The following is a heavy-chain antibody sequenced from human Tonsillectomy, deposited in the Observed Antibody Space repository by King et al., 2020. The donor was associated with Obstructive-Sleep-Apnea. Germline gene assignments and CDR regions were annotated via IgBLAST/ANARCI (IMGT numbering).Heavy chain of an antibody. CDR2: ISWNSGSI. D-gene: IGHD3-10*01. J-gene: IGHJ4*02. V-gene: IGHV3-9*01. Sequence: DVQLVESGGGLVQPGRSLRLSCAASGFIFDDYAMHWVRQAPGKGLEWVSGISWNSGSIGYADSVKGRFTISRDNAKNYLYLQMNSLRAEDTALYYCTNAFGEFFDYWGQGTLVTVSS. CDR3: TNAFGEFFDY. CDR1: GFIFDDYA.